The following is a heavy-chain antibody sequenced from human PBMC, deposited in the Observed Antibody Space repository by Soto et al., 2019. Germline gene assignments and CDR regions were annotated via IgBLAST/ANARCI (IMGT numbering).Heavy chain of an antibody. D-gene: IGHD5-18*01. CDR1: GGTFSSYA. Sequence: ASVKVSCKASGGTFSSYAISWVRQAPGQGLEWMGGIIPIFGTANYAQKFQGRVTITADESTSTAYMELSSLRSEDTAVYYCASDGYSYAGYYYYYGMDVWGQGTTVTVSS. J-gene: IGHJ6*02. V-gene: IGHV1-69*13. CDR3: ASDGYSYAGYYYYYGMDV. CDR2: IIPIFGTA.